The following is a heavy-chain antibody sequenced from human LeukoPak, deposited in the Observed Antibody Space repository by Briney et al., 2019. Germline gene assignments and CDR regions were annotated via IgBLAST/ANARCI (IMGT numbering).Heavy chain of an antibody. CDR3: ARSVYYYYYYMDV. J-gene: IGHJ6*03. CDR2: IYYSGST. V-gene: IGHV4-30-4*08. Sequence: SETLSLTCTVSGGSISSGDYYWSWIRQPPGKGLEWIGYIYYSGSTYYNPSLKSRVTISEDTSKNQFSLKLSSVTAADTAVYYCARSVYYYYYYMDVWGKGTTVTVSS. CDR1: GGSISSGDYY.